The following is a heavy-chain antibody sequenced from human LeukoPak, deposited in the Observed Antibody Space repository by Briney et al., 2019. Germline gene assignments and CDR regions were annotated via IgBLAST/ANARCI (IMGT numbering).Heavy chain of an antibody. CDR2: ISAYNGNT. CDR1: GYTFTSYG. D-gene: IGHD2-2*01. J-gene: IGHJ4*02. CDR3: ARVGTIVVVPPAKSIDY. Sequence: GASVKVSCKASGYTFTSYGISWVRQAPGQGLEWMGWISAYNGNTNYAQKLQGRVTMTTDTSTSTAYMELRSLRSDDTAVYYCARVGTIVVVPPAKSIDYWGQGTLVTVSS. V-gene: IGHV1-18*01.